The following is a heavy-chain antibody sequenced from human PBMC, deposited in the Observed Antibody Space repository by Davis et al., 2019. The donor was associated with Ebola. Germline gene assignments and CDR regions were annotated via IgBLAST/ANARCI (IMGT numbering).Heavy chain of an antibody. CDR3: ARDRDSSGRYFDY. D-gene: IGHD3-22*01. V-gene: IGHV4-59*01. J-gene: IGHJ4*02. CDR1: GGSISSYY. Sequence: SETLSLTCTVSGGSISSYYWNWIRQPPGKGLEWIGNIYYSGSTNYNTSLKSRLTMSIDPSKKQFYLKLSSVTAADTAVYYCARDRDSSGRYFDYWGQGALVTVSS. CDR2: IYYSGST.